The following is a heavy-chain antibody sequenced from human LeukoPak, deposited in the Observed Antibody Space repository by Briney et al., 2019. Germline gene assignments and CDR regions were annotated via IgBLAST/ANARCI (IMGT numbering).Heavy chain of an antibody. CDR3: ARTSDGNWFDP. D-gene: IGHD1-26*01. Sequence: GGSLRLSCAASGLTFDDYGMSWVRQGPGKGLEWVSGINWNGGNTGYADSVKGRFTIFRDNAKNSLYLEMDSLRVEDTALYYCARTSDGNWFDPWGQGTLVTVSS. CDR1: GLTFDDYG. V-gene: IGHV3-20*04. J-gene: IGHJ5*02. CDR2: INWNGGNT.